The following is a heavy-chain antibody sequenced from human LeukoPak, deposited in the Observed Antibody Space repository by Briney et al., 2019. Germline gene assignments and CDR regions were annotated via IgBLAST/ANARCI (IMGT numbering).Heavy chain of an antibody. D-gene: IGHD3-16*01. Sequence: GRSLRLSCAASGFTFSTSNMHWVRQAPGKGLEWVAVIWYDGSNKYYADSVKGRFTISRDNSKNTLYLQMNSLRAEDTAVYYCASLREDFDYWGQGTLVTVSS. V-gene: IGHV3-33*08. J-gene: IGHJ4*02. CDR1: GFTFSTSN. CDR3: ASLREDFDY. CDR2: IWYDGSNK.